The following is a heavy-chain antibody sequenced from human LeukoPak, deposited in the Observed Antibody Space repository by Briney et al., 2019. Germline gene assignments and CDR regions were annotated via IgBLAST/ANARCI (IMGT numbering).Heavy chain of an antibody. V-gene: IGHV3-33*01. CDR1: GFTFSSYG. D-gene: IGHD3-22*01. CDR2: IWYDGSNK. CDR3: ARGSYYYDSSGLGY. Sequence: PGRSLRLPCAASGFTFSSYGMHWVRQAPGKGLEWVAVIWYDGSNKYYADSVKGRFTISRDNSKNTLYLQMNSLRAEDTAVYYYARGSYYYDSSGLGYWGQGTLVTVSS. J-gene: IGHJ4*02.